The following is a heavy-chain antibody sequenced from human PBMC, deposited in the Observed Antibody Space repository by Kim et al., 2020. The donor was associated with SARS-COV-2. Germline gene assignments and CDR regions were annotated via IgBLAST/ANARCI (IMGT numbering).Heavy chain of an antibody. CDR3: ARDFYYYDSSGYRYYYYGMDV. V-gene: IGHV3-7*01. D-gene: IGHD3-22*01. CDR1: GFTFSSYW. CDR2: IKQDGSEK. Sequence: GGSLRLSCAASGFTFSSYWMSWVRQAPGKGLEWVANIKQDGSEKYYVDSVKGRFTISRDNAKNSLYLQMNSLRAEDTAVYYCARDFYYYDSSGYRYYYYGMDVSGQGTTVTVSS. J-gene: IGHJ6*02.